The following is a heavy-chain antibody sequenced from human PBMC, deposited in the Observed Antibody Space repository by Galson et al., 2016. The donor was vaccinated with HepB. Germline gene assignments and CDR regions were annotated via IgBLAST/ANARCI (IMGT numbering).Heavy chain of an antibody. V-gene: IGHV3-33*06. CDR2: IWYDGRTE. J-gene: IGHJ6*02. CDR3: AKDRETWAPYGMEV. D-gene: IGHD1-26*01. CDR1: GFTSSSYV. Sequence: SLRLSCAASGFTSSSYVMHWVRQAPGKGLEWVAVIWYDGRTEYYADSVKGRFAISRDNSGDTLYLYMNSLRVEDTALYYCAKDRETWAPYGMEVWGQGTTVTVSS.